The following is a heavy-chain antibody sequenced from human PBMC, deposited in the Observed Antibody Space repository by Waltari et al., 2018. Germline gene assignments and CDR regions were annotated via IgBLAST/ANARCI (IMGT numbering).Heavy chain of an antibody. CDR2: IHDSGDT. CDR1: GASLTTYY. V-gene: IGHV4-59*01. Sequence: QVQLQESGPGLMKPSETLSLSCTVSGASLTTYYWSWIRQPPGKGLEYIGYIHDSGDTNYIPSLSSRCSMSMDTSKNQFSLKVSSVTAADSAVYYLARVHGSESPLSWGTDVWGQGTAVTVSS. CDR3: ARVHGSESPLSWGTDV. J-gene: IGHJ6*02.